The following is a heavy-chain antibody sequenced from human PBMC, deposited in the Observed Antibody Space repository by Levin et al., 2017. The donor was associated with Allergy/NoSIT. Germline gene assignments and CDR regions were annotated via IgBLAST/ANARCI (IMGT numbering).Heavy chain of an antibody. Sequence: SETLSLTCSVSGDSISRGFYYWSWIRQPAGEGLEWIGRIYVTGSTTYSPSLKSRVTISLDRSKDQVSLKLNSVTAADTAVYYCAGDLESCSGYKPYCYMDVWGKGTTVTVSS. CDR1: GDSISRGFYY. CDR2: IYVTGST. D-gene: IGHD5-12*01. J-gene: IGHJ6*03. CDR3: AGDLESCSGYKPYCYMDV. V-gene: IGHV4-61*02.